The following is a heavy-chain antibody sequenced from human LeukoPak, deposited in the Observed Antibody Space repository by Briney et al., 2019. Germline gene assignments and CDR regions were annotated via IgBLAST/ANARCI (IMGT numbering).Heavy chain of an antibody. CDR2: ISSSGSTI. Sequence: GGSLRLSCAASGFTFSSYEMNWVRQAPGKGLEWVSYISSSGSTIYYADSVKGRLTISRDNAKNSLYLQMNSLRVEDTAVYYCACNWYPENLDYWGQGTLVTVSS. CDR3: ACNWYPENLDY. CDR1: GFTFSSYE. J-gene: IGHJ4*02. D-gene: IGHD6-13*01. V-gene: IGHV3-48*03.